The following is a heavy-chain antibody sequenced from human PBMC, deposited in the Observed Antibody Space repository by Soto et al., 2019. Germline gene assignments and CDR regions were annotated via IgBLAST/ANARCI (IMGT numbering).Heavy chain of an antibody. V-gene: IGHV1-18*01. Sequence: GTSVKGSCKASGYTFTSYGISWVRQAPGQGLEWMGWISAYNGNTNYAQKLQGRVTMTTDTSTSTAYMELRSLRSDDTAVYYCARRGWQQLATTLYSYYGMDVWGQGTTVTVSS. CDR3: ARRGWQQLATTLYSYYGMDV. J-gene: IGHJ6*02. CDR2: ISAYNGNT. D-gene: IGHD6-13*01. CDR1: GYTFTSYG.